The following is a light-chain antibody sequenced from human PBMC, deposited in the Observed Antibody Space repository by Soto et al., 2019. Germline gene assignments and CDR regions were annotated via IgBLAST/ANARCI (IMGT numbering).Light chain of an antibody. CDR2: GAS. Sequence: EIVMTQSPASLSVSPGEGATLSCRASQSISSNLAWYQQKPGQAPRLLIYGASTRATGIPARFSGSGSGTEFTLTISSLQPEDFATYYCQQSYSTPLLTFGGGTKVDIK. J-gene: IGKJ4*01. CDR3: QQSYSTPLLT. CDR1: QSISSN. V-gene: IGKV3-15*01.